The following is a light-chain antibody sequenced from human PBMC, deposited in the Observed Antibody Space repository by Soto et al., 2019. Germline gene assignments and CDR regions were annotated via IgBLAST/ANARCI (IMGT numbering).Light chain of an antibody. CDR1: SSDVGTYNL. Sequence: QSAPTQPASVSGSPGQSITISCTGTSSDVGTYNLVSWFQQHPGKAPRLLIYEVSQRPSGVSSRFSGSKSGNTASLTISGLQAEDEADYYCCSYAGDSTYVFGTGTRSPS. V-gene: IGLV2-23*02. J-gene: IGLJ1*01. CDR2: EVS. CDR3: CSYAGDSTYV.